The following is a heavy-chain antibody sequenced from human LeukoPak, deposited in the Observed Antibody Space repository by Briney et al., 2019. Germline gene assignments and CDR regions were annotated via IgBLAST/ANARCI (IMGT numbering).Heavy chain of an antibody. CDR3: VSFYETY. D-gene: IGHD2/OR15-2a*01. Sequence: GGSLRLSCAASGNYWMHWVRQVPGKGLVWVSHINSDGSWTSYADSVKGRFTISKDNAKNTVYLQMNSMRAEDTAVYYCVSFYETYWGRGTLVTVSS. CDR1: GNYW. J-gene: IGHJ4*02. V-gene: IGHV3-74*01. CDR2: INSDGSWT.